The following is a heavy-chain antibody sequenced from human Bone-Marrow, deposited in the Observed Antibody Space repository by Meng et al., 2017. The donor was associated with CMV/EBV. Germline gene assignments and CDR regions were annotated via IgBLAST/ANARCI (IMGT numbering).Heavy chain of an antibody. Sequence: AASGLTFSSYGMHWVRQAPGKGLEWVAVISYDGSNKYYADSVKGRFTISRDNSKNTLYLQMNSLRAEDTAVYYCAKDRRWELLHLDYWGQGTLVTVSS. CDR1: GLTFSSYG. V-gene: IGHV3-30*18. CDR2: ISYDGSNK. J-gene: IGHJ4*02. D-gene: IGHD1-26*01. CDR3: AKDRRWELLHLDY.